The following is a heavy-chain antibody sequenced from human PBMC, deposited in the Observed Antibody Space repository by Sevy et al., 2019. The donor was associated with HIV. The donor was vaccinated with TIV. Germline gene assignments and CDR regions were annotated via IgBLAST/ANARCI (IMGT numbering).Heavy chain of an antibody. D-gene: IGHD3-10*01. V-gene: IGHV4-31*03. CDR3: ARAGGSGSYPFDY. J-gene: IGHJ4*02. CDR1: GGSISSGGYY. Sequence: SETLSLTCTVSGGSISSGGYYWSWIRQHPGKGLEWIGYIYYSGSTYYNPSLKSRVTISVDTSKNQFSLKLSSSTAADTAVYYCARAGGSGSYPFDYCGQGTLVTVSS. CDR2: IYYSGST.